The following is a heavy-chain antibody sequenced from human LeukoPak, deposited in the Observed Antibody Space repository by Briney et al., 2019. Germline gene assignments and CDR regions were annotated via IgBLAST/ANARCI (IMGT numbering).Heavy chain of an antibody. J-gene: IGHJ3*02. Sequence: GGSLRLSCAASGFTFSAYRMTWVRQAPGKGLVWVSRINTDESSTNYADSVKGRFTISRDNAKNTLYLQMSSLSAEDTAVYYCTRRYCTGGNCYPNAFDIWGQGTMVTVSS. D-gene: IGHD2-15*01. CDR1: GFTFSAYR. V-gene: IGHV3-74*01. CDR3: TRRYCTGGNCYPNAFDI. CDR2: INTDESST.